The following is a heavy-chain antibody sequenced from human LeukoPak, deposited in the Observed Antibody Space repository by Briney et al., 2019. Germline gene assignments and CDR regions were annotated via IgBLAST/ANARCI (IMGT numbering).Heavy chain of an antibody. D-gene: IGHD3-3*01. CDR2: IYHSGST. J-gene: IGHJ4*02. CDR3: ARLYYDFWSGYLDY. CDR1: GYSISSGYY. V-gene: IGHV4-38-2*02. Sequence: SETLSLTCTVSGYSISSGYYWGWIRQPPGKGLEWIGSIYHSGSTYYNPSLKSRVTISVDTSKNQFSLKLSSVTAADTAVYYCARLYYDFWSGYLDYWGQGTLVTVSS.